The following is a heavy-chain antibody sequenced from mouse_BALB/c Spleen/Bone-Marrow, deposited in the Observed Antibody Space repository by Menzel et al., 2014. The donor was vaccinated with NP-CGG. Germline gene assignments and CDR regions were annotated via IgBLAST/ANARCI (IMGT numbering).Heavy chain of an antibody. CDR2: INPRNGGT. D-gene: IGHD3-1*01. CDR1: GYTFTSYY. CDR3: TRGALGPFVY. V-gene: IGHV1S81*02. J-gene: IGHJ3*01. Sequence: QVQLQHPVAELVKPGASVRLSCQASGYTFTSYYLYWVKQRPGHGLERIGEINPRNGGTNFNEKFKTKAKLTVDKASSTAYIQPSGLTSEYSAVYYCTRGALGPFVYWGQGTLVTVSA.